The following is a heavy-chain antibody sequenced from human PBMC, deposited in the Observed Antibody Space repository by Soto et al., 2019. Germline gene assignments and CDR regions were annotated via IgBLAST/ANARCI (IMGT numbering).Heavy chain of an antibody. V-gene: IGHV1-2*04. J-gene: IGHJ5*02. CDR1: GYSFSDYH. CDR3: ASLGYCTNGVCSPWFDP. CDR2: INPKSGGT. D-gene: IGHD2-8*01. Sequence: ASVKVSCKASGYSFSDYHIHWVRQAPGQGLEWLGRINPKSGGTSSAQKFQGWVTMTRDTSISTAYMELTRLRSDDTAVYYCASLGYCTNGVCSPWFDPWGQGTLVTVSS.